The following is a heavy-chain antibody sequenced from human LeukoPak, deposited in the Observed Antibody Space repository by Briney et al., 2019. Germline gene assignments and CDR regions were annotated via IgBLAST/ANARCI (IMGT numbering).Heavy chain of an antibody. Sequence: SETLSLTCTVSGGSISSSSYYWGWIRQPPGKGLEWIGSMYYSGSTYHNSSLKSRVTISVDTSKNQFSLKLSSVTAADTAVYYCARRKGFGEGYFDSWGQGTLVTVSS. J-gene: IGHJ4*02. D-gene: IGHD3-10*01. CDR1: GGSISSSSYY. V-gene: IGHV4-39*01. CDR3: ARRKGFGEGYFDS. CDR2: MYYSGST.